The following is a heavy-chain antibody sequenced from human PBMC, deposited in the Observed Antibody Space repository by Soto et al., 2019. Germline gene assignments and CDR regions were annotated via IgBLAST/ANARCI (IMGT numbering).Heavy chain of an antibody. Sequence: GGSLRLSCAASGFTFSSYWMSWVRQAPGKGLEWVANIKQDGSEKYYVDSVKGRFTISRDNAKNSLYLQMNSLRAEDTAVYYCARALITMVPPFDYWGQGTLVTVSP. CDR2: IKQDGSEK. D-gene: IGHD3-10*01. CDR3: ARALITMVPPFDY. CDR1: GFTFSSYW. V-gene: IGHV3-7*04. J-gene: IGHJ4*02.